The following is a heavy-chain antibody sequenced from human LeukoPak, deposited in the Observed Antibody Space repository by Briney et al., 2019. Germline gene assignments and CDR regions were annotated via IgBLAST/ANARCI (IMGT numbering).Heavy chain of an antibody. CDR1: GYSLSSGFY. D-gene: IGHD2-15*01. J-gene: IGHJ4*02. V-gene: IGHV4-61*01. CDR3: ARGTKYCSGGSCYLDY. Sequence: SGTPSLPWTVSGYSLSSGFYLCWIRPPPREGLGGDGYIYYGGSTNYNPSLKSRVTISVDTSKNQFSLKLSSVTAADTAVYYCARGTKYCSGGSCYLDYWGQGTLVTVSS. CDR2: IYYGGST.